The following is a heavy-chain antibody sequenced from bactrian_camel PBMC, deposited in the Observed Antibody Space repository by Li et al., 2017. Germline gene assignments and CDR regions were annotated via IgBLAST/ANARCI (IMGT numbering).Heavy chain of an antibody. V-gene: IGHV3S6*01. J-gene: IGHJ4*01. Sequence: HVQLVESGGGLVQPGESLRLSCVASGITFSRHDVSWVRQAPGKEVEWVAGITSLPSLFRAASYADSVKGRFTISRDNTENTMSLQMINLKPDDTAVYYCVTDITANEHASWAYWGQGTQVTVS. CDR3: VTDITANEHASWAY. CDR2: ITSLPSLFRAA. CDR1: GITFSRHD. D-gene: IGHD5*01.